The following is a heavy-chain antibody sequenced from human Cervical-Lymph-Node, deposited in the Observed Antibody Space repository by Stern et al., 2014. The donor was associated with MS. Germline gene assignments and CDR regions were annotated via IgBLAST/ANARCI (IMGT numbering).Heavy chain of an antibody. CDR2: INPSGGST. V-gene: IGHV1-46*01. D-gene: IGHD5-18*01. Sequence: EQLVESGAEVKKPGASVKVSCKASGYTFTSYYIHCVRQAPGQGLEWMGIINPSGGSTSYAQKFQGRVTLTRDTSTSTVYMELNSLRSEDTAVYYCAREHTAMGFGYWGQGTLVTVSS. J-gene: IGHJ4*02. CDR3: AREHTAMGFGY. CDR1: GYTFTSYY.